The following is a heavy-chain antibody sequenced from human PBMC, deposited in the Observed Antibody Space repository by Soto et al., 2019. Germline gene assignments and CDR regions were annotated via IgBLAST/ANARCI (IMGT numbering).Heavy chain of an antibody. CDR3: TRDQRYSSAV. CDR2: VNSDGSIT. D-gene: IGHD5-18*01. CDR1: GFDFTNPW. Sequence: EVQLVESGGGLVQPGGSLRLSCAASGFDFTNPWMHWVRQAPGKGLVWVSHVNSDGSITTYADSVKGRFTISRDNAKNTVYLQMNSLRVEDTAVYYCTRDQRYSSAVWGQGTLVTVSS. V-gene: IGHV3-74*01. J-gene: IGHJ4*02.